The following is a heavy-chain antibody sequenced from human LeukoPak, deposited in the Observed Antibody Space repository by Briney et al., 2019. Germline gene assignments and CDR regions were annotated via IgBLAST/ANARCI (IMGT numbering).Heavy chain of an antibody. CDR1: GFTFSSYA. Sequence: GGSLRLSCAASGFTFSSYAISWVRQAPGKGLEWVSAISGSGGSTYYADSVKGRFTISRDNSKNTLYLQMISLRAEDTAVYYCAKDRQFNYYYYYMDVWGKGTTVTVSS. V-gene: IGHV3-23*01. D-gene: IGHD6-6*01. J-gene: IGHJ6*03. CDR2: ISGSGGST. CDR3: AKDRQFNYYYYYMDV.